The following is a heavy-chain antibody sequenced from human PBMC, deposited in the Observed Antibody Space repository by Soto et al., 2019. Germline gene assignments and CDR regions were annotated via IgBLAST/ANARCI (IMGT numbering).Heavy chain of an antibody. CDR2: ISYDGSNK. Sequence: PGGSLRLSCAASGFTFSSYGMHWVRQAPGKGLEWVAVISYDGSNKYYADSVKGRFTISRDNSKNTLYLQMNSLRAEDTAVYYCAKAYCSGGSCYSSYYYYYGMDVWGQGTTVTVSS. V-gene: IGHV3-30*18. CDR1: GFTFSSYG. D-gene: IGHD2-15*01. J-gene: IGHJ6*02. CDR3: AKAYCSGGSCYSSYYYYYGMDV.